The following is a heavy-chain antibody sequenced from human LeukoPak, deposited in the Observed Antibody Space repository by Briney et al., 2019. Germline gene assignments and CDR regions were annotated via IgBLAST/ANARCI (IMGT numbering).Heavy chain of an antibody. Sequence: GGSLRLSCAASGLTFSSHWMHWVRQAPGKGLVWVSAISGSGGSTYYADSVKGRFTISRDNSKNTLYLQMNSLRAEDTAVYYCAKDGVGPGDYWGQGTLVTVSS. CDR3: AKDGVGPGDY. V-gene: IGHV3-23*01. D-gene: IGHD3-3*01. CDR1: GLTFSSHW. J-gene: IGHJ4*02. CDR2: ISGSGGST.